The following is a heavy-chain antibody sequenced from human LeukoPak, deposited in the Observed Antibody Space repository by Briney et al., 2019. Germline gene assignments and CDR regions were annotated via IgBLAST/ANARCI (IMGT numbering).Heavy chain of an antibody. CDR1: GGSNSSGGYS. CDR3: ARARARPPRVLIDAFDI. V-gene: IGHV4-30-2*01. J-gene: IGHJ3*02. D-gene: IGHD2-8*01. Sequence: PSETLSLTCAVSGGSNSSGGYSWSWIRQPPGKGLEWIGYIYHSGSTYYNPSLKSRVTISVDRSKNQFSLKLSSVTAADTAVYYCARARARPPRVLIDAFDIWGQGTMVTVSS. CDR2: IYHSGST.